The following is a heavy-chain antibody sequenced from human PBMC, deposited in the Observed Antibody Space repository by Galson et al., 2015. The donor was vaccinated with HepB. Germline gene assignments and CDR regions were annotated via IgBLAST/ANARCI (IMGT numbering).Heavy chain of an antibody. D-gene: IGHD3-16*01. CDR1: GGSFSSYG. CDR2: IIPMIGIV. J-gene: IGHJ6*03. V-gene: IGHV1-69*04. CDR3: AREGIELGAQPTTYYSYYYMDD. Sequence: SVKVSCKASGGSFSSYGISWVRQAPGQGLEWMGRIIPMIGIVNYAQRFQGKVTFTADTSTITAYMELRSLRSEDTAVYYCAREGIELGAQPTTYYSYYYMDDWGEGTTVTVAS.